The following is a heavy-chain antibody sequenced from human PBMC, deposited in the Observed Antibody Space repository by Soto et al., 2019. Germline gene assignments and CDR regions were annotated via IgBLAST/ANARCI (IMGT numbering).Heavy chain of an antibody. Sequence: GGSLRLSCAASGFTFSGYSMNWVRQAPGKGLEWVSSISSSSSYIYYADSMKGRITISRDNAKNSLYLQMNRLRAEDTAVYYCAREVMFWSGYYHYYFDYWGQGTLVTVSS. V-gene: IGHV3-21*01. CDR1: GFTFSGYS. CDR2: ISSSSSYI. D-gene: IGHD3-3*01. J-gene: IGHJ4*02. CDR3: AREVMFWSGYYHYYFDY.